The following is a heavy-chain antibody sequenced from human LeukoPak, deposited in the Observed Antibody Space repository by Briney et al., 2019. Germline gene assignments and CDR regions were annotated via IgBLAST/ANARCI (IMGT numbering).Heavy chain of an antibody. Sequence: PGGSLRLSCVASGVTFSNAWMNCVRQAPGKGLEWVGRIKSKTDDGTTDYAAPVKGRFTISRDDSKNTLYLQMNSLKTEDTAVYYCTTDLIRVGGWYPLNYYYGMDVWGQGTTVTVSS. V-gene: IGHV3-15*01. CDR3: TTDLIRVGGWYPLNYYYGMDV. CDR1: GVTFSNAW. J-gene: IGHJ6*02. D-gene: IGHD6-19*01. CDR2: IKSKTDDGTT.